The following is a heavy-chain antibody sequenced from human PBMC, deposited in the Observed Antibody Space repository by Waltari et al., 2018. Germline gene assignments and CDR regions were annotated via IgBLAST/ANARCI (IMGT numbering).Heavy chain of an antibody. V-gene: IGHV4-38-2*02. Sequence: QVQLQESGPGLVKPSETLSLTCAVSGYSISSGYYWGWIRQPPGKGLEWIGSIYHSGSPYYNPPLKSRVTISVDPSKNQFSLKLSSVTAADTAVYYCAREGYCSSTSCYVLEDIDYWGQGTLVTVSS. J-gene: IGHJ4*02. CDR3: AREGYCSSTSCYVLEDIDY. D-gene: IGHD2-2*01. CDR1: GYSISSGYY. CDR2: IYHSGSP.